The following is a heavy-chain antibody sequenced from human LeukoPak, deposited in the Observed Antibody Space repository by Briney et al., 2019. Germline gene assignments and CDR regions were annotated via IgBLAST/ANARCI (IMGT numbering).Heavy chain of an antibody. Sequence: GGXLXLSXXASGFTFSNYAMNWVRQAPGKGLEWVSAVSGSGDITYYADSVKGRFTISRDNSNNMMYLQMNSLRAEDTAVYYCAKALYDTSGYQYFLHWGQGTLVTVSS. CDR2: VSGSGDIT. V-gene: IGHV3-23*01. J-gene: IGHJ1*01. CDR1: GFTFSNYA. CDR3: AKALYDTSGYQYFLH. D-gene: IGHD3-22*01.